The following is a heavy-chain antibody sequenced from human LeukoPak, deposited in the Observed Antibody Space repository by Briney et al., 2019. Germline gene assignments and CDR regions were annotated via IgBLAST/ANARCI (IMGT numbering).Heavy chain of an antibody. CDR3: ARTGMGGNVWIDS. CDR1: GYTFTNYD. D-gene: IGHD1-26*01. V-gene: IGHV1-8*01. J-gene: IGHJ5*01. Sequence: VASVKVSCKASGYTFTNYDINRVRQAPGQGLEWMGWMNPNSGDTGYAENFQGRVTMTRDTSTSTAYMELTSLTSDDTAMFYCARTGMGGNVWIDSWGQGTLVTVSS. CDR2: MNPNSGDT.